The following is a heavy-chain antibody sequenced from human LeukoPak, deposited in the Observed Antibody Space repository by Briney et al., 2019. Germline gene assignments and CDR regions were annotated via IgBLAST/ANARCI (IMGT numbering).Heavy chain of an antibody. D-gene: IGHD3-10*02. V-gene: IGHV3-48*03. CDR1: GFTFSSYE. J-gene: IGHJ6*04. CDR3: AELGITMIGGV. Sequence: GGSLRLSCAASGFTFSSYEMNWVRQAPGTGLEWVSYISSSGSTIYYADSVKGRFTISRDNAKNSLYLQMNSLRAEDTAVYYCAELGITMIGGVWGKGTTVTISS. CDR2: ISSSGSTI.